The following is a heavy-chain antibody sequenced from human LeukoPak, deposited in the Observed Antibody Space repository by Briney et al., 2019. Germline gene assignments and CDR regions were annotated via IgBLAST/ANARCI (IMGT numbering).Heavy chain of an antibody. V-gene: IGHV4-34*01. Sequence: PSETLTLTCSVYGGSFSAYYWVWIRQPPEMGLQWIGEVSHSGGTNYNPSLRSRLTLSVDTSKHQFSLQLTSVTAADSGIYCCARDGYSIGRAFDPWGQGTLVTVSS. CDR2: VSHSGGT. CDR1: GGSFSAYY. CDR3: ARDGYSIGRAFDP. D-gene: IGHD5-18*01. J-gene: IGHJ5*02.